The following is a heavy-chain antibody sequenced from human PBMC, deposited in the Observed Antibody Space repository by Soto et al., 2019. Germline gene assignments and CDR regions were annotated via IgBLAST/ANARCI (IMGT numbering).Heavy chain of an antibody. J-gene: IGHJ4*03. CDR1: GFTFSSYP. D-gene: IGHD5-18*01. CDR3: AKEQGSYALYPGVDD. V-gene: IGHV3-23*01. CDR2: ISGGGANT. Sequence: GGSLRLSCAASGFTFSSYPMSWVRQAPGQGLEGVSGISGGGANTYYADSVKGRCTISRANSKNTRYLQMNSLRVEDMAVYYCAKEQGSYALYPGVDDWVQGTPVTVSS.